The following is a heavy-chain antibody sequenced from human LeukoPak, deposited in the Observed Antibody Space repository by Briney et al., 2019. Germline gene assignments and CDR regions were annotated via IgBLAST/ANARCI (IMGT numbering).Heavy chain of an antibody. D-gene: IGHD3-10*01. J-gene: IGHJ3*02. CDR2: IYPGDSDT. CDR3: ARRITVVRGTGAFDI. CDR1: GYSFTSYW. V-gene: IGHV5-51*01. Sequence: GESLKISCKGSGYSFTSYWIAWVRQMPGKGLEWMGIIYPGDSDTRYSPSFHGQVTMSADKSISTSYVQWSSLKASDTAMYYCARRITVVRGTGAFDIWGQGTMVTVSS.